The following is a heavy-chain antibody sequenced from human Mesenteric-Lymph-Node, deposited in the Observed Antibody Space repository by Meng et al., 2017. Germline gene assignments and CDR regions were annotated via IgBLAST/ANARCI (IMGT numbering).Heavy chain of an antibody. CDR1: GFTFDDYG. J-gene: IGHJ4*02. Sequence: GESLKISCAASGFTFDDYGMNWVRQAPGKGLEWVSSINWHGGSTGYADSVKGRFTISRDNSKNTLYLQMNSLRAEDTAVYYCARDLDEQLVLDYWGQGTLVTVSS. CDR2: INWHGGST. CDR3: ARDLDEQLVLDY. D-gene: IGHD6-6*01. V-gene: IGHV3-20*04.